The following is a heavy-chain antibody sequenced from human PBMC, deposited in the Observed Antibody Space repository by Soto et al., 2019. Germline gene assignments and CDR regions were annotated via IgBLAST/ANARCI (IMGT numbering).Heavy chain of an antibody. Sequence: ASVKVSGKASGYTFTGYYMHWVRQAPGQGLEWMGWINPNSGGTNYAQKFQGWVTMTRDTSISTAYMELRRLRSDDTAVYYCARDIPGTTSAMDVWGQGTTVTVSS. CDR2: INPNSGGT. D-gene: IGHD1-7*01. CDR1: GYTFTGYY. V-gene: IGHV1-2*04. J-gene: IGHJ6*02. CDR3: ARDIPGTTSAMDV.